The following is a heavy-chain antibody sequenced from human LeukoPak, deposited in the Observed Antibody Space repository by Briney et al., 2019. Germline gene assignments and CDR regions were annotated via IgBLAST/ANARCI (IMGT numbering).Heavy chain of an antibody. Sequence: GGSLRLSCAASGFTFSSYGMHWVRQAPGKGLEWVAVISYDGSNKYYADSVKGRFTISRDNSKNTLYLQMNSLRAEDTAVYYCAKEGLVVPAAMITGRDGYNYDYWGQGTLVTVSS. CDR3: AKEGLVVPAAMITGRDGYNYDY. CDR2: ISYDGSNK. J-gene: IGHJ4*02. CDR1: GFTFSSYG. V-gene: IGHV3-30*18. D-gene: IGHD2-2*01.